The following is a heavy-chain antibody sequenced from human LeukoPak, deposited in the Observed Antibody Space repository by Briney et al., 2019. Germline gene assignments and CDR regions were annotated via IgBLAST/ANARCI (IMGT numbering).Heavy chain of an antibody. J-gene: IGHJ5*02. CDR3: ARAGDGYCSSTSCYQRWFDP. CDR1: GYTFTGYC. CDR2: INPNSGGT. Sequence: ASVKVSCKASGYTFTGYCMHWVRQAPGQGLGWMGWINPNSGGTNYEQMFQGRVTMTRDTSISTAYMELSRLRSDDTAVYYCARAGDGYCSSTSCYQRWFDPWGQGTLVTVSS. D-gene: IGHD2-2*01. V-gene: IGHV1-2*02.